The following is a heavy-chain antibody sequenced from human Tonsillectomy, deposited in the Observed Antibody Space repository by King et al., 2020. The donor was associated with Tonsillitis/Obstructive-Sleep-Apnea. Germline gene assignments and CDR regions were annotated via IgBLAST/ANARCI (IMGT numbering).Heavy chain of an antibody. J-gene: IGHJ3*02. CDR2: ISSSGSTI. CDR1: GFTFSSYE. V-gene: IGHV3-48*03. Sequence: VQLVESGGGLVQPGGSLRLSCAASGFTFSSYEMNWVRQAPGKGLEWVSYISSSGSTIYYADSVKCRFTISRDNAKNSLYLQMNSLRAEDTAVYYCARDRRYAFDIWGQGTMVTVSS. CDR3: ARDRRYAFDI.